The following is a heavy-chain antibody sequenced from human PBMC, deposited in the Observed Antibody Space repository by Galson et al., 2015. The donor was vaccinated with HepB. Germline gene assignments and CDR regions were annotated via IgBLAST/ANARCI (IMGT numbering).Heavy chain of an antibody. CDR3: AREGRHFY. V-gene: IGHV3-7*01. J-gene: IGHJ4*02. Sequence: SLRLSCAASGFTFTSYWMNWVRQAPGKGLEWVASIKKDGSEKYYVDSVKGRFTISRDNTKSSLYLQMNSLRAEDTAVYYCAREGRHFYWGQGTLVTVSS. CDR2: IKKDGSEK. CDR1: GFTFTSYW. D-gene: IGHD3-3*02.